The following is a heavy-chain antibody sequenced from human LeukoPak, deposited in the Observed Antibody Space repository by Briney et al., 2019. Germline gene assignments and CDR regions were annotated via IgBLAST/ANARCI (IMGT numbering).Heavy chain of an antibody. CDR3: ASDYSSGSYFDY. V-gene: IGHV1-69*01. CDR2: IIPIFGTA. D-gene: IGHD3-10*01. CDR1: GGTFSSYA. J-gene: IGHJ4*02. Sequence: ASVKVSCKASGGTFSSYAISWVRQAPGQGLEWMGGIIPIFGTANYAQKFQGRVTITADESTSTAYMELSSLRSEDTAVYYCASDYSSGSYFDYWGQGTLVTVSS.